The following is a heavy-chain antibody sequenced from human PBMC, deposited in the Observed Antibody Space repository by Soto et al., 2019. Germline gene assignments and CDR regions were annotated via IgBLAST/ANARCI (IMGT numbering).Heavy chain of an antibody. Sequence: QVQLQESGPGLLKPSQTLSLTCSVSGGSISSGTYYWSWIRHRPGKGLQWIGYMYNSGTSSYSPSLMSRSVLSVDTSKNQFSLKLTSVTAADSSTFFCARRLSGSSAFDFWGLGIVVTVSS. CDR1: GGSISSGTYY. V-gene: IGHV4-31*03. CDR3: ARRLSGSSAFDF. CDR2: MYNSGTS. D-gene: IGHD2-15*01. J-gene: IGHJ4*01.